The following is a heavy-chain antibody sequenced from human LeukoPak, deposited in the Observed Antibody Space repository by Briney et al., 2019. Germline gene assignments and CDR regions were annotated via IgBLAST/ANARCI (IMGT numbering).Heavy chain of an antibody. Sequence: GASVKVSCKASGYTFTSYYMHWGRQAPGQGLEWMGIINPSGGSTSYAQKFQGRVTITADKSTSTAYMELSSLRSEDTAVYYCARVQSGSYFSADYWGQGTLVTVSS. J-gene: IGHJ4*02. CDR1: GYTFTSYY. V-gene: IGHV1-46*01. CDR2: INPSGGST. D-gene: IGHD1-26*01. CDR3: ARVQSGSYFSADY.